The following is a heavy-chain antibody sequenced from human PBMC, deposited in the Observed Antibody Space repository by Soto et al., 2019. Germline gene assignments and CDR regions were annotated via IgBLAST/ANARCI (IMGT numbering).Heavy chain of an antibody. D-gene: IGHD6-13*01. CDR1: GFTFSSYG. Sequence: QVQLVESGGGVVQPGRSLRLSCAASGFTFSSYGMHWVRQAPGKGLEWVAVIWYDGSNKYYADSVKGRFTISRDNSKNTLYLQMNSLRAEDTAVYYCARGGIQLGVWYSSSWYFDYWGQGTLVTVSS. J-gene: IGHJ4*02. V-gene: IGHV3-33*01. CDR3: ARGGIQLGVWYSSSWYFDY. CDR2: IWYDGSNK.